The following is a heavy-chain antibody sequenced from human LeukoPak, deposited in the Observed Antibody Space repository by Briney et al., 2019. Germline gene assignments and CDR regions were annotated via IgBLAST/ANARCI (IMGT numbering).Heavy chain of an antibody. CDR2: ISSNGGST. D-gene: IGHD6-19*01. CDR3: ARGKSPYSSGATGY. Sequence: PGGSLRLSCAASGFTFSSYAMHWVRQAPGKGLEYVSAISSNGGSTYYANSVKGRFTISRDNSKNTLYLQMGSLRAEDMAVYYCARGKSPYSSGATGYWGQGTLVTVSS. J-gene: IGHJ4*02. V-gene: IGHV3-64*01. CDR1: GFTFSSYA.